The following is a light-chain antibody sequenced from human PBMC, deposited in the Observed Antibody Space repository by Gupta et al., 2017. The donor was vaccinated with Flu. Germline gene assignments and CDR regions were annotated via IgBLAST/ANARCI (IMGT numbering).Light chain of an antibody. Sequence: QSALTQPASVSGSPGQSITTSCTGPSSDVGSYNLVSWYQQHPGKAPKLMIYEGSKRPSGVSNRFSGSKSGNTASLTISGLQAEDEADYYCCSYAGSSTFVFGTGTKVTVL. V-gene: IGLV2-23*01. J-gene: IGLJ1*01. CDR2: EGS. CDR1: SSDVGSYNL. CDR3: CSYAGSSTFV.